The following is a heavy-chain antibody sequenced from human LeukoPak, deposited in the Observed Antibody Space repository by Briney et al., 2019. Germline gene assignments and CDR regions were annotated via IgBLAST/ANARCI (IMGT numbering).Heavy chain of an antibody. Sequence: GGSLRLSCAASGFTFSSYAMSWVRQAPGKGLGWVSAISGSGGSTYYADSVKGRFTISRDNSKNTLYLQMNSLRAEDTAVYYCARKEGYPNWFDPWGQGTLVTVSS. D-gene: IGHD5-12*01. V-gene: IGHV3-23*01. CDR3: ARKEGYPNWFDP. J-gene: IGHJ5*02. CDR1: GFTFSSYA. CDR2: ISGSGGST.